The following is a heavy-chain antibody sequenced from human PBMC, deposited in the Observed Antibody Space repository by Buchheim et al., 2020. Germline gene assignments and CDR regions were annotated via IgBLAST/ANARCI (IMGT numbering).Heavy chain of an antibody. D-gene: IGHD3-16*02. J-gene: IGHJ4*02. CDR3: ARSRYYDDLRGSYRYRPYDY. V-gene: IGHV4-39*07. CDR2: VSYSGDT. CDR1: GDSISSSSYY. Sequence: QLQLQESGPGLVKPSETLSLTCTVSGDSISSSSYYWGWIRQPPGKGLELIGSVSYSGDTYYNPSLKSRVTTSLDTSKNQFSLKLSSVTAADTAVYYCARSRYYDDLRGSYRYRPYDYWGQGTL.